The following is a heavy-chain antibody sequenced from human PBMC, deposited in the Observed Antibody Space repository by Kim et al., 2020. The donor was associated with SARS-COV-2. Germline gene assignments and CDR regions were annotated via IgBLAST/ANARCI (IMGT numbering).Heavy chain of an antibody. Sequence: GGSLRLSCAASGFTFSSYSMNWVRQAPGKGLEWVSSISSSSSYIYYADSVKGRFTISRDNAKNSLYLQMNSLRAEDTAVYYCARTGARGVPAARLKIGAWFDPWGQGTLVTVSS. J-gene: IGHJ5*02. V-gene: IGHV3-21*01. D-gene: IGHD2-2*01. CDR2: ISSSSSYI. CDR1: GFTFSSYS. CDR3: ARTGARGVPAARLKIGAWFDP.